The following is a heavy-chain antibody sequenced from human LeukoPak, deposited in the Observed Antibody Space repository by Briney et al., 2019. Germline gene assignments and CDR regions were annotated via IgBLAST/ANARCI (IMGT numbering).Heavy chain of an antibody. D-gene: IGHD3-10*01. CDR1: GGSFSGYY. Sequence: SETLSLTCAVYGGSFSGYYWGWIRQPPGKGLEWIGSIYHSGSTYYNPSLKSRVTISVDTSKNQFSLKLSSVTAADTAVYYCARGRITMLRGTFDFWGQGTLVTVSS. J-gene: IGHJ4*02. CDR2: IYHSGST. V-gene: IGHV4-38-2*01. CDR3: ARGRITMLRGTFDF.